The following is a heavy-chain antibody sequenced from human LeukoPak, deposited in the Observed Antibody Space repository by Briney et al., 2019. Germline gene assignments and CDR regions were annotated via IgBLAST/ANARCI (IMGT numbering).Heavy chain of an antibody. V-gene: IGHV1-2*02. CDR1: GYTFTSYG. CDR3: ARDNDDSSGYYSPLFDY. D-gene: IGHD3-22*01. J-gene: IGHJ4*02. CDR2: INPNSGGT. Sequence: GASVKVSCKASGYTFTSYGISWVRQAPAQGLEWMGWINPNSGGTNYAQKFQGRVTMTRDTSISTAYMELSRLRSDDTAVYYCARDNDDSSGYYSPLFDYWGQGTLVTVSS.